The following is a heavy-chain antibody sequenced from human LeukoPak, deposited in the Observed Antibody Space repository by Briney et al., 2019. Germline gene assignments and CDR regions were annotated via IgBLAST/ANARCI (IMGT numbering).Heavy chain of an antibody. CDR2: INPNSGGT. V-gene: IGHV1-2*02. CDR1: GYTFTGYY. J-gene: IGHJ5*02. D-gene: IGHD2-2*01. CDR3: ARVRCSSTSCYGWFDP. Sequence: ASVKVFCKASGYTFTGYYMHWVRQAPGQGLEWMGWINPNSGGTKYEQKFQGRVTMTRDTSISTAYMELSRLRSDDTAVYYCARVRCSSTSCYGWFDPWGQGTLVTVSS.